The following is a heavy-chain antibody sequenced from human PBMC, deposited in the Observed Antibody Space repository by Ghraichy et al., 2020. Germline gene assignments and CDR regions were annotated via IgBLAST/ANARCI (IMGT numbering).Heavy chain of an antibody. CDR3: ARGSKVVRFFYYDGMDV. J-gene: IGHJ6*02. CDR1: GFTFGSYS. Sequence: GGSLRLSCVGSGFTFGSYSMNWVRQSPGKGLEWVYITSSSRTTSYGDSVKGRFTISRDNAQNSLYLQMNSLRDEDTAVYYCARGSKVVRFFYYDGMDVWGQGTTVTVSS. D-gene: IGHD4-23*01. V-gene: IGHV3-48*02. CDR2: ITSSSRTT.